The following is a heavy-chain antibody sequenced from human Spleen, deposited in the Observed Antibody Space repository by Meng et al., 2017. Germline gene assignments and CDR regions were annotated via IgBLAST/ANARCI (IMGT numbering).Heavy chain of an antibody. Sequence: EVQLVESGGGLVKPGGSLRLSCAASGFTFSSYSMNWVRQAPGKGLEWVSSISSSSTYADSVKGRFTISRDNSDNTLHLQMSSLRSEDTAFYYCASRPDSPFGPFDYWGQGALVTVSS. CDR3: ASRPDSPFGPFDY. V-gene: IGHV3-21*04. CDR1: GFTFSSYS. J-gene: IGHJ4*02. D-gene: IGHD3/OR15-3a*01. CDR2: ISSSST.